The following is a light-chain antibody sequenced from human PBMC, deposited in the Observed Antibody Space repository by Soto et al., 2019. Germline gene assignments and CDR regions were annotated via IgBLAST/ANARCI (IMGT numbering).Light chain of an antibody. Sequence: EIVMTQSPATLSVSPGERATLSCRASQSVRSNLAWYQQKPGQAPRLLIYGASTRATGIPARFSGSGSGTEFPLTISSRQSEDLAVYYCQQYNNWPQTFGQGTKVEIK. J-gene: IGKJ1*01. CDR3: QQYNNWPQT. CDR1: QSVRSN. V-gene: IGKV3-15*01. CDR2: GAS.